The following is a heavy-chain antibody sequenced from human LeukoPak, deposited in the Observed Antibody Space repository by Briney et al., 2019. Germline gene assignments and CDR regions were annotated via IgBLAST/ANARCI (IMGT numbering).Heavy chain of an antibody. CDR3: ARDYYGY. CDR2: ISTGVSSK. CDR1: GFTFRDYY. Sequence: GGSLRLSCAASGFTFRDYYMSWIRQAPGKGLEWVSYISTGVSSKFYAESVKGRFTISRDNAKNTLYLQMNSLRVEDTAVYYCARDYYGYWGQGTLVTVSS. D-gene: IGHD1-26*01. V-gene: IGHV3-11*04. J-gene: IGHJ4*02.